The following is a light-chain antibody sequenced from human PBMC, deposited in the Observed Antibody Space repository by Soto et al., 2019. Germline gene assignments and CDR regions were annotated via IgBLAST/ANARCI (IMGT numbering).Light chain of an antibody. Sequence: QSVLTQPPSVSEAPRQRITISCSGSSFNIGSKAVNWYQQLPGQAPRLLIYYDDLLPSGVSERFSGSKSGSTASLLISGLQSDDEADYYCASWDDSLNVYVFGTGTKLTVL. J-gene: IGLJ1*01. CDR3: ASWDDSLNVYV. CDR1: SFNIGSKA. V-gene: IGLV1-36*01. CDR2: YDD.